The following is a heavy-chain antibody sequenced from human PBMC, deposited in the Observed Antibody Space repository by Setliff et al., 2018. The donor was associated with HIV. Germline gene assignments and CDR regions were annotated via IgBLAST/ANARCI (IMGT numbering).Heavy chain of an antibody. V-gene: IGHV4-34*01. CDR1: GESLSGYY. CDR3: ARDLKFGSSGHYYYYMDI. D-gene: IGHD6-6*01. J-gene: IGHJ6*03. CDR2: INYSRAT. Sequence: PSETLSLTCAVYGESLSGYYWSWIRQPPGKGLEWIGEINYSRATNYNPSLQSRVTISVDTSKNQFSLKLTSVTAADTAVYYCARDLKFGSSGHYYYYMDIWGKGTTVTVS.